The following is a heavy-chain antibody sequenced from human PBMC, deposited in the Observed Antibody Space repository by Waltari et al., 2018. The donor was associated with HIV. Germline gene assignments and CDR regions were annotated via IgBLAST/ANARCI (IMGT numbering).Heavy chain of an antibody. CDR2: ISLSSGSR. V-gene: IGHV3-9*01. D-gene: IGHD6-6*01. Sequence: EVQLVESGGGLVQPGRSLRLSCAASGFTFDDYAMHWVRQATGKGLEWCSGISLSSGSRVYSDSVKGRFTISRDNSKNSLYLQMNRLGAEDTALYYCAKDSIAARPGFYYYYGMDVWGQGTTVTVSS. CDR3: AKDSIAARPGFYYYYGMDV. CDR1: GFTFDDYA. J-gene: IGHJ6*02.